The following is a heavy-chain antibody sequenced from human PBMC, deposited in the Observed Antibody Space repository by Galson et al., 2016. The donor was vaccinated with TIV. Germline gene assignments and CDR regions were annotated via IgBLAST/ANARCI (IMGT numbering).Heavy chain of an antibody. CDR1: GFIFIDYG. CDR3: ARGSYFGLDV. V-gene: IGHV3-30*03. D-gene: IGHD3-10*01. CDR2: ISYDGSNQ. Sequence: SLRLSCAASGFIFIDYGMNWVRQAPGKGLEWVAVISYDGSNQHYRDSVKGRFTISRDNSTNTLYLQMKSLRVEDTAVYYCARGSYFGLDVWGQGTPVTVSS. J-gene: IGHJ6*02.